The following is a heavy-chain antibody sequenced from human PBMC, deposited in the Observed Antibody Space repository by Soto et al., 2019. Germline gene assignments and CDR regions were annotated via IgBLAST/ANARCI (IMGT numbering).Heavy chain of an antibody. V-gene: IGHV3-49*03. Sequence: EVYLVESGGGLVEPGRSLRLSCTASGFPFGNFLMSWFRQAPGKGMEWVGFIRSQPYGGTAEYAASVRGRFTISRDDSKGIAYLQMNSLQAEYSGVYYCIGSFPFWGQGTLVTVSS. CDR3: IGSFPF. CDR1: GFPFGNFL. D-gene: IGHD6-19*01. CDR2: IRSQPYGGTA. J-gene: IGHJ4*02.